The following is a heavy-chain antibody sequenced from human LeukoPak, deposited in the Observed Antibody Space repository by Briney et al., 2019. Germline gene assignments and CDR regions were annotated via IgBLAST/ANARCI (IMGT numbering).Heavy chain of an antibody. CDR2: IYYSGST. CDR3: ARGDCSSTSCYYRVWFDP. V-gene: IGHV4-31*03. Sequence: SETLSLTCTVSGGSISNGDHYWSWIRQHPGKGLEWIGHIYYSGSTYYNPSLKSRVTISVDTSKNQFSLKLSSVTAADTAVYYCARGDCSSTSCYYRVWFDPWGQGTLVTVSS. D-gene: IGHD2-2*01. CDR1: GGSISNGDHY. J-gene: IGHJ5*02.